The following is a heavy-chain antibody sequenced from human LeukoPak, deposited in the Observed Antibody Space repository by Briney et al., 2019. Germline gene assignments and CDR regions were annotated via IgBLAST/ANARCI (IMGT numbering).Heavy chain of an antibody. CDR3: ARRCSSTSCLDY. CDR1: GGSVSSGSYY. Sequence: SETLSLTCTVSGGSVSSGSYYWSWIRQPPGKGPEWIGSIYYSGSTNYNPSLKSRVTISVNTSKNQFSLKLSSVTAADTAVYYCARRCSSTSCLDYWGQGTLVTVSS. J-gene: IGHJ4*02. CDR2: IYYSGST. V-gene: IGHV4-39*01. D-gene: IGHD2-2*01.